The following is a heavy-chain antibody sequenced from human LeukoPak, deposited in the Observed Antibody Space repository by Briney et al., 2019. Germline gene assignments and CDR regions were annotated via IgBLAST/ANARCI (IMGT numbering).Heavy chain of an antibody. J-gene: IGHJ4*02. CDR2: IYYSGST. CDR1: GGSISSSSYN. Sequence: SETLPLTCTVSGGSISSSSYNWGWIRQPPGKGLEWIGSIYYSGSTYYNPSLKSRVTISVDTSKNQFSLRLSSVTAPDTAVYYCARRGENYHPHFDYWGQGTLVTVSS. CDR3: ARRGENYHPHFDY. V-gene: IGHV4-39*01. D-gene: IGHD1-7*01.